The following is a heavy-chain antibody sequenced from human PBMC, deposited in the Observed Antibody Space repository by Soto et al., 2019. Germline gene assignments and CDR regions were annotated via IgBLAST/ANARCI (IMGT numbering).Heavy chain of an antibody. CDR1: GGSISSYY. CDR3: AGEGGYCSSTSCYTVSSDAFDI. D-gene: IGHD2-2*02. CDR2: IYYSGST. J-gene: IGHJ3*02. V-gene: IGHV4-59*07. Sequence: PSDTLSLTCTVSGGSISSYYWSWIRQPPGKGLEWIGYIYYSGSTNYNPSLKSRVTISVDTSKNQFSLKLSSVTAADTAVYYCAGEGGYCSSTSCYTVSSDAFDIWGQGTMVTVSS.